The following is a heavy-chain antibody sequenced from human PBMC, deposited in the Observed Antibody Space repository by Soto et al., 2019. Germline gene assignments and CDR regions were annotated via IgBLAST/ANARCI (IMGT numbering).Heavy chain of an antibody. CDR3: ARDWSSTSCYVAAGDY. V-gene: IGHV3-21*01. J-gene: IGHJ4*02. CDR2: ISSSSSYI. D-gene: IGHD2-2*01. CDR1: GFTFSTYT. Sequence: EVQLVESGGGLVKPGGSLRLSCAASGFTFSTYTMTWVRQAPGKGLEWVSSISSSSSYIYYADSVKGRFTISRDNAKNSLYLQMNSLRAEDTAVYYCARDWSSTSCYVAAGDYWGQGTLVTVSS.